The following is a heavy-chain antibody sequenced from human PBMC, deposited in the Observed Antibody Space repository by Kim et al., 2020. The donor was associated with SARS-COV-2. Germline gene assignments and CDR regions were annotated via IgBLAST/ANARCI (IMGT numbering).Heavy chain of an antibody. D-gene: IGHD4-17*01. CDR3: ARSLLGGEYGGHYGLDV. V-gene: IGHV4-59*13. CDR2: IYDSGST. Sequence: SETLSLTCTVSGGSISSYYWSWIRQPPGKGLEWIGYIYDSGSTKYNPSLTPRVIISEDTSKKQFSLKLSSVTTADTAVYYCARSLLGGEYGGHYGLDVWGQGTTVSVSS. J-gene: IGHJ6*02. CDR1: GGSISSYY.